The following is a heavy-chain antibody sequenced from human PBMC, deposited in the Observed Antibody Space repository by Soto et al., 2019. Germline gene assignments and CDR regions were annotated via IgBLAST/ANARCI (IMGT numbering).Heavy chain of an antibody. V-gene: IGHV4-59*01. Sequence: SSETLSLTCTVSGGSITSYYWSWIRQPPGKGLEWIGHIYYTGSTNYNPFLKSRVNISVDRSKNQFSLNLSSVTAADTAVYYCARAIRRGHYASWFDPWGQGIQVTVSS. CDR1: GGSITSYY. CDR3: ARAIRRGHYASWFDP. D-gene: IGHD2-2*01. J-gene: IGHJ5*02. CDR2: IYYTGST.